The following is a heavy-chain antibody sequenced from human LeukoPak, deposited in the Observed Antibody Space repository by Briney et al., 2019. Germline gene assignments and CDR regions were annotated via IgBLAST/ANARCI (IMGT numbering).Heavy chain of an antibody. CDR2: INHSGST. V-gene: IGHV4-34*01. CDR3: ARRKGYSSVDY. D-gene: IGHD6-19*01. CDR1: GGSFSGYY. Sequence: PSETLSLTCAVYGGSFSGYYWSWIRQPPGKGLEWIGEINHSGSTNYNPSLKSRATISVDTSKNQFSLKLSSVTAADTAVYYCARRKGYSSVDYWGQGTLVTVSS. J-gene: IGHJ4*02.